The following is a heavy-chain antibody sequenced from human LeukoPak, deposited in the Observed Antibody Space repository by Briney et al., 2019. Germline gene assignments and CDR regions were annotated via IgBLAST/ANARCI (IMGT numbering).Heavy chain of an antibody. CDR3: ASLVGATLFDY. Sequence: PGGSLRLSCAASGFTFSSYGMHWVRQAPGKGLEWVAVISYDGSNKYYADSVKGRFTISRDNSKNTLYLQMNSLRAEDTAVYYCASLVGATLFDYWGQGTLVTVSS. J-gene: IGHJ4*02. CDR1: GFTFSSYG. CDR2: ISYDGSNK. V-gene: IGHV3-30*03. D-gene: IGHD1-26*01.